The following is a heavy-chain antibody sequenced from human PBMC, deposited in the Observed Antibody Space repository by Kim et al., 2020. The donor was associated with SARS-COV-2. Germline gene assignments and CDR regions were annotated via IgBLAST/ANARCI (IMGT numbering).Heavy chain of an antibody. J-gene: IGHJ3*02. D-gene: IGHD4-17*01. Sequence: SDTLSLTCTVSGYSISSGYYWGWIRQPPGNGLEWIGSIYHKGSTYYNPSLKSRVTISLDTPNNHFSLKLISVTATDTALYYCVRGKEDNYGGPAAFDIWGEGTMVTVSS. CDR3: VRGKEDNYGGPAAFDI. CDR2: IYHKGST. V-gene: IGHV4-38-2*02. CDR1: GYSISSGYY.